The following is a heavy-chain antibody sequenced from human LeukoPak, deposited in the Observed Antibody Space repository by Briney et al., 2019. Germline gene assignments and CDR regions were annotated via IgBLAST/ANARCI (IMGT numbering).Heavy chain of an antibody. Sequence: EWVAVISYDGSNKYYADSVKGRFTISRDNSKNTLYLQMNSLRAEDTAVYYCALTGGSSNYWGQGTLVTVSS. D-gene: IGHD1-26*01. J-gene: IGHJ4*02. CDR3: ALTGGSSNY. CDR2: ISYDGSNK. V-gene: IGHV3-30*03.